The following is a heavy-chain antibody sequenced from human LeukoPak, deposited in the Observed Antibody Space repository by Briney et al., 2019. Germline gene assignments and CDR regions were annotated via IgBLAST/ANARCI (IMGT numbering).Heavy chain of an antibody. J-gene: IGHJ3*02. D-gene: IGHD2-2*01. CDR3: ARDLRDIVVVPAADHYYPDAFDI. CDR2: IYSGGST. CDR1: GFTFSNAW. Sequence: GGSLRLSCAASGFTFSNAWMSWVRQAPGKGLEWVSVIYSGGSTYYADSVKGRFTISRDNSKNTLYLQMNSLRAEDTAVYYCARDLRDIVVVPAADHYYPDAFDIWGQGTMVTVSS. V-gene: IGHV3-66*01.